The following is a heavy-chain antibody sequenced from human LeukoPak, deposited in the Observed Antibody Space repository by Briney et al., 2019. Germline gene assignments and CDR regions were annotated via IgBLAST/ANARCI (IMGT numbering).Heavy chain of an antibody. CDR2: INPNSGGT. CDR3: ARGYCSSTSCYIFNWFDP. J-gene: IGHJ5*02. CDR1: GYTFTGYY. Sequence: ASVKVSCKASGYTFTGYYMHWVRQAPGQGLEWMGWINPNSGGTNYAQKFQGSVTMTRDTSISTAYMELSRLRSDDTAVYYCARGYCSSTSCYIFNWFDPWGQGTLVTVSS. D-gene: IGHD2-2*02. V-gene: IGHV1-2*02.